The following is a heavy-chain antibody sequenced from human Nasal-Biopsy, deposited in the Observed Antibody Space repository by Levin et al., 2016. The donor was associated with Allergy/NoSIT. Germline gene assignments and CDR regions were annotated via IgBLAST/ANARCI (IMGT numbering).Heavy chain of an antibody. D-gene: IGHD3-22*01. CDR3: VRASYYDTSGYLGAFDI. CDR1: GFRFDDYG. J-gene: IGHJ3*02. V-gene: IGHV3-20*01. Sequence: GESLKISCAASGFRFDDYGMTWVRQVPGKGLEWVAGLNWKGDNTGYADFVRGRFTISRDNAKRSLYLQMNSLRAEDTALYHCVRASYYDTSGYLGAFDIWGRGTMVTVSS. CDR2: LNWKGDNT.